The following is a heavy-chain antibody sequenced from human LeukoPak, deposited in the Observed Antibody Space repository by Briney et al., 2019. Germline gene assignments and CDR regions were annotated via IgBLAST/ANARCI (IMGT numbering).Heavy chain of an antibody. Sequence: SETLSLTCAVYVGSFSGYHWNWIRQPPGKGPEWIGEVNESGGTNINPSLRSRVTISVDTSKNQFSLKLSSVTAADTAVYYCAKSNGYGLVDIWGQGTMVTVSS. CDR1: VGSFSGYH. CDR3: AKSNGYGLVDI. D-gene: IGHD3-10*01. CDR2: VNESGGT. J-gene: IGHJ3*02. V-gene: IGHV4-34*01.